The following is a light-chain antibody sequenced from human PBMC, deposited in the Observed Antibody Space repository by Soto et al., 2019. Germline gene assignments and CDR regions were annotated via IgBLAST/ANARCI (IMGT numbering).Light chain of an antibody. V-gene: IGLV2-8*01. CDR3: SSYAGSNNLV. Sequence: QSALTQPPPASGSPGQSVTIPCTGTSSDVGGYNSVSWYQQHPGKVPKLMIYEVSKRPSGVPDRFSGSKSGNTASLTVSGLQAEDEADYYCSSYAGSNNLVFGGGTKLTVL. J-gene: IGLJ2*01. CDR1: SSDVGGYNS. CDR2: EVS.